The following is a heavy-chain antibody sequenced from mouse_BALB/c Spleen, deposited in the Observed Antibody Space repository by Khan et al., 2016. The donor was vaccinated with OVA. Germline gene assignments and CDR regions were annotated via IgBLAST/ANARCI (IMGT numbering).Heavy chain of an antibody. CDR2: ISPGSGDT. D-gene: IGHD1-2*01. V-gene: IGHV1-77*01. CDR1: GYTFTDYY. CDR3: ARRNYCGYTFAY. J-gene: IGHJ3*01. Sequence: QVQLQQSGAELARPGASVKLSCKASGYTFTDYYINWVKQRTGQGLEWIGEISPGSGDTYYNEKFKGKATLTADKSSSTVYMQLSSLTAEAAAVYCCARRNYCGYTFAYWGQETLVTVSA.